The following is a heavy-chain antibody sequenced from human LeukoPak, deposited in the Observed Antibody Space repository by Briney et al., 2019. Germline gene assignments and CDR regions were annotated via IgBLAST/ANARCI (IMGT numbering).Heavy chain of an antibody. CDR2: ISYDGSNK. V-gene: IGHV3-30*04. CDR1: GFTFSSYA. CDR3: ASGRDGYYYDSSGSPFDY. J-gene: IGHJ4*02. Sequence: PGGSLRLSCAASGFTFSSYAMHWVRQAPGKGLEWVAVISYDGSNKYYADSVKGRFTISRDNSKNTLYLQMNSLRAEDTAVYYCASGRDGYYYDSSGSPFDYWGQGTLVTVSS. D-gene: IGHD3-22*01.